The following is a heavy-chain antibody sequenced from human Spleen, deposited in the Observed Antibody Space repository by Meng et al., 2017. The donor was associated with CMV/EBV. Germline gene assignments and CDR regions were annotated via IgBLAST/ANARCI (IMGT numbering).Heavy chain of an antibody. J-gene: IGHJ3*01. CDR2: IYSDGSST. CDR3: AKSHRERFELDGFDV. D-gene: IGHD1-1*01. Sequence: SGFTFSIHAMTWVRQAPGKGLEWVSVIYSDGSSTYYGDSVKGRFTISRDNSKNTLYLQMNSLRAEDTAVYFCAKSHRERFELDGFDVWGQGTVVTVSS. V-gene: IGHV3-23*03. CDR1: GFTFSIHA.